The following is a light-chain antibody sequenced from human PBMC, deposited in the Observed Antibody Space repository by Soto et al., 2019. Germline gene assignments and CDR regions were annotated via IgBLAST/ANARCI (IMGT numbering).Light chain of an antibody. Sequence: DIQMTQSPSTLSGSVGDRVTITCRASQTISSWLAWYQQKPGKAPKLLIYKASTLKSGVPSRFSGSGSGTEFTLTIRSLQPDDFATYYCKQYNSYPLTFGGGTKVDI. CDR3: KQYNSYPLT. J-gene: IGKJ4*01. V-gene: IGKV1-5*03. CDR2: KAS. CDR1: QTISSW.